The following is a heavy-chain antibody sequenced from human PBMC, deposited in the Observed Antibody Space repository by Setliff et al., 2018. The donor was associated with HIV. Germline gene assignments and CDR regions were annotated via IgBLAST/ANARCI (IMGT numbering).Heavy chain of an antibody. Sequence: KPSETLSLTCTVSGDPISTYYWSWVRKPPGKGLEWIGYVYYSGSTSYSPSLRGRVTMSVDPSKNQFSLKLNPVTAADTAIYYCARGNYDTSDYYTNFYYYYMDVWGKGTAVTVSS. D-gene: IGHD3-22*01. V-gene: IGHV4-59*01. J-gene: IGHJ6*03. CDR2: VYYSGST. CDR1: GDPISTYY. CDR3: ARGNYDTSDYYTNFYYYYMDV.